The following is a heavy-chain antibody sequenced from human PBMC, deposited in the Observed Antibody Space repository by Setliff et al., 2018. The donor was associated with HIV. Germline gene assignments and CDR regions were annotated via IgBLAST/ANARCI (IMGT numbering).Heavy chain of an antibody. V-gene: IGHV1-2*02. J-gene: IGHJ4*02. Sequence: GASVKVSCKASGYTFTNYYMHWVRQAPGQGLEWMGWINPNSGGTNYAQKFQGRVTMTRDTSISTAYMELSSLRSEDTAVYYCAREPPSSYYFDYWGQGTLVTVSS. D-gene: IGHD3-10*01. CDR3: AREPPSSYYFDY. CDR2: INPNSGGT. CDR1: GYTFTNYY.